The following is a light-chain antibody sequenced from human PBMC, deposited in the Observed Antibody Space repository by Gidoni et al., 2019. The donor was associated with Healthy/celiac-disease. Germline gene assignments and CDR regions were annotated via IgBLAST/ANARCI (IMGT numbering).Light chain of an antibody. V-gene: IGLV1-51*01. CDR2: DNN. J-gene: IGLJ3*02. Sequence: QSVLTQPPSASAPPGQKVTISCSGSSSNIGNNSVSWYQQLPGTAPKLLIYDNNKRPAGIPDRFSGSKSGTSATLGITGLQTGDEADYYCGTWDSSLSPWVFGGGTKLTVL. CDR1: SSNIGNNS. CDR3: GTWDSSLSPWV.